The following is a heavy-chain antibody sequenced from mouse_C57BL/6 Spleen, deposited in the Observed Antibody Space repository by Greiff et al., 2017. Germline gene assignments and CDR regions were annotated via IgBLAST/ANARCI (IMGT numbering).Heavy chain of an antibody. Sequence: VQLKESGPGLVKPSQSLSLTCSVTGYSITSGYYWNWIRQFPGNKLEWMGYISYDGSNNYNPSLKNRISITRDTSKNQFFLKLNSVTTEDTATYYCARGGSSYRYFDVWGTGTTVTVSS. CDR2: ISYDGSN. J-gene: IGHJ1*03. CDR1: GYSITSGYY. D-gene: IGHD1-1*01. CDR3: ARGGSSYRYFDV. V-gene: IGHV3-6*01.